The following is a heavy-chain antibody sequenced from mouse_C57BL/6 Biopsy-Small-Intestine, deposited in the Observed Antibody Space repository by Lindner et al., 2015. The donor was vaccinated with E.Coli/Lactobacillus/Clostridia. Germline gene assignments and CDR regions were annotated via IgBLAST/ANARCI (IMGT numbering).Heavy chain of an antibody. D-gene: IGHD4-1*01. CDR2: IYPGDGDT. CDR3: AREGAWDLYYFDY. CDR1: GYAFSSYW. V-gene: IGHV1-80*01. J-gene: IGHJ2*01. Sequence: VQLQESGAELVKPGASVKISCKASGYAFSSYWVNWVKQRPGKGLEWIGQIYPGDGDTNYNGKFKGKATLTADKSSSTAYMQLSSLTSEDSAVYFCAREGAWDLYYFDYWGQGTTLTVSS.